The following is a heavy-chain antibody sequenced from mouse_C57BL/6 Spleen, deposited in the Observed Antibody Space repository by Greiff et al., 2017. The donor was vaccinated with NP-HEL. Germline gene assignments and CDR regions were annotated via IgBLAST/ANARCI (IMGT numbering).Heavy chain of an antibody. CDR3: ARLGFYYYAMDY. V-gene: IGHV1-61*01. CDR2: IYPSDSET. CDR1: GYTFTSYW. D-gene: IGHD4-1*01. J-gene: IGHJ4*01. Sequence: QVQLKQPGAELVRPGSSVKLSCKASGYTFTSYWMDWVKQRPGRGLEWIGNIYPSDSETHYNQKFKDKATLTVDKSSSTAYMQLSSLTSEDSAVYYCARLGFYYYAMDYWGQGTSVTVSS.